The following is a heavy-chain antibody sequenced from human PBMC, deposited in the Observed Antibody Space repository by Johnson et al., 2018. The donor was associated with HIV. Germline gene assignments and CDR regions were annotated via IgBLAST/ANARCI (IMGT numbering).Heavy chain of an antibody. Sequence: QVQLVESGGVVVQPGGSLRLSCAASGFTFSSYGMHWVRQAPGKGLEWVAVISYDGKNKDYADPVKGRFTLSRDNSNNTLYLQMNSLRAEDTAVYYCARGINGQSWAFDIWGQGTMVAVSS. CDR1: GFTFSSYG. CDR2: ISYDGKNK. V-gene: IGHV3-33*05. J-gene: IGHJ3*02. CDR3: ARGINGQSWAFDI. D-gene: IGHD2-8*01.